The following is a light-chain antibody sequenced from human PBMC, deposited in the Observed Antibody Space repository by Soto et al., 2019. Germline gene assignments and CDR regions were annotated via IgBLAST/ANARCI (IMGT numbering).Light chain of an antibody. Sequence: QSALTQPASVSESPGQSITISCTGSSSDVGGYKYVSWYQQHPGKAPKLLIYDVTNRPSGVSNRFSGSKSGYTASLTISGLQSEDKADYYCSSYTSFKTLVFGTGTKVTVL. CDR2: DVT. CDR1: SSDVGGYKY. CDR3: SSYTSFKTLV. V-gene: IGLV2-14*01. J-gene: IGLJ1*01.